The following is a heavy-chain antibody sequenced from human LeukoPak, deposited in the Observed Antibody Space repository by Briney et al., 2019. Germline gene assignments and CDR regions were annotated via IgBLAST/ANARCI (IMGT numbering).Heavy chain of an antibody. CDR3: ASGGYSYGYGYYFDY. J-gene: IGHJ4*02. CDR2: IYYSGST. D-gene: IGHD5-18*01. Sequence: PSETLSLTCTVCGGSISSYYWSWIRQPPGKGREWLGYIYYSGSTNYNPSLKSRVTISVDTSKNQFSLKLSSVTAADTAVYYCASGGYSYGYGYYFDYWGQGTLVTVSS. CDR1: GGSISSYY. V-gene: IGHV4-59*01.